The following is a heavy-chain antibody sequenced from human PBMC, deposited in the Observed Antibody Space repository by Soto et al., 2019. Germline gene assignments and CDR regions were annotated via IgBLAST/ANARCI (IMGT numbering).Heavy chain of an antibody. Sequence: QVQLVQSGAEEKKPGASVKVSCKASGYPFSNYAMHWVRQAPGQGLEWMGWLNAGNGNSKYSQKFQGRVTITRDTSANTAYMELDSLRSEDTAVYYCATSTYCSSSTCYQWYGMDVWGQGTTVTVSS. J-gene: IGHJ6*02. CDR2: LNAGNGNS. V-gene: IGHV1-3*05. CDR3: ATSTYCSSSTCYQWYGMDV. CDR1: GYPFSNYA. D-gene: IGHD2-2*01.